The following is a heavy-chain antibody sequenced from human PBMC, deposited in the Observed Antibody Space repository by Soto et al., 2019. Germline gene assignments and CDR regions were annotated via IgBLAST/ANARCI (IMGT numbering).Heavy chain of an antibody. CDR3: AKADRVDYDFWSGYYAFDY. Sequence: PGGSLRLSCAASGFTFDDYAMHWVRQAPGKGLEWVSGISWNSGSIGYADSVKGRFTISRDNAKNSLYLQMNSLRAEDTALYYCAKADRVDYDFWSGYYAFDYWGQGTLVTVSS. CDR2: ISWNSGSI. D-gene: IGHD3-3*01. V-gene: IGHV3-9*01. J-gene: IGHJ4*02. CDR1: GFTFDDYA.